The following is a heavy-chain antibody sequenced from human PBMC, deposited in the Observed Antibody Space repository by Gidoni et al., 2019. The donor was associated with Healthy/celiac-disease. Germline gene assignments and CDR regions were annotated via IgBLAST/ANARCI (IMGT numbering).Heavy chain of an antibody. CDR2: ISSTSSYI. CDR3: ARDRPDSSGYYDGIFDY. CDR1: GFPFNNYN. Sequence: EVQLVESGGGLVKPGGSLRLSCAASGFPFNNYNMNWVRQAPGKGLEWVSSISSTSSYIYYADSVKGRFTISRDNAKNSLYLQMNSLRAEDTAVYYCARDRPDSSGYYDGIFDYWGQGTLVTVSS. D-gene: IGHD3-22*01. J-gene: IGHJ4*02. V-gene: IGHV3-21*01.